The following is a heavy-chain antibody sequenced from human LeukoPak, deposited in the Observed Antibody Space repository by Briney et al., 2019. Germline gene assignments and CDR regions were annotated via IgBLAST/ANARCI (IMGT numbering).Heavy chain of an antibody. D-gene: IGHD6-19*01. Sequence: RGSLRLSCAASGFSFSTYAMHWVRQAPGKGLEWVALVSYDGTDKYYADSVQGRFTISRDNPKNTLSLQMSSLRAEDTAVYYCAREDRGWYPAYWGQGTLVTVSS. CDR2: VSYDGTDK. J-gene: IGHJ4*02. CDR1: GFSFSTYA. V-gene: IGHV3-30*04. CDR3: AREDRGWYPAY.